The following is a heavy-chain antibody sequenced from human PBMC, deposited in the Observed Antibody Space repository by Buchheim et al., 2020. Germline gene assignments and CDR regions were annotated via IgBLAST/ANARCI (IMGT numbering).Heavy chain of an antibody. Sequence: QVQLQQWGAGLLKPSETLSLTCAVYGGSFSGYYWSWIRQPPGKGLEWIGEINHSGSTNYNPSLKTRVTISVDTSNNQFSPKLSSVNAAGTAVYCCARGRAGQLYYYYMDVWGKGTT. D-gene: IGHD1-14*01. CDR1: GGSFSGYY. V-gene: IGHV4-34*01. CDR2: INHSGST. CDR3: ARGRAGQLYYYYMDV. J-gene: IGHJ6*03.